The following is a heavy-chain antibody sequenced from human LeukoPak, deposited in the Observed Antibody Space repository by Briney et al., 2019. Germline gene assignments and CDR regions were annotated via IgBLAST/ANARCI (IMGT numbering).Heavy chain of an antibody. Sequence: PGRSLRLPCAASGFTFSTYAIHWVRQAPGKGLEWVAVISGDGSTKYYADSVKGRFTISRDNSKNMLYLQMNSLRAEDSAVYYCARDLIAVTGTGFWFDPWGQGTLVTVSS. CDR3: ARDLIAVTGTGFWFDP. J-gene: IGHJ5*02. CDR1: GFTFSTYA. D-gene: IGHD6-19*01. V-gene: IGHV3-30-3*01. CDR2: ISGDGSTK.